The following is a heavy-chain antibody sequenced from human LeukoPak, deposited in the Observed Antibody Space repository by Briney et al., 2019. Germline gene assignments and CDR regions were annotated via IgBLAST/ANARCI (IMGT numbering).Heavy chain of an antibody. V-gene: IGHV4-39*01. D-gene: IGHD5-12*01. J-gene: IGHJ6*03. CDR1: GGSISSSSHY. CDR3: ARLPAITNYYYYYIDV. Sequence: SETLSLTCAVSGGSISSSSHYWGWIRQAPGKRLECSVTIYYSGSSYYTPSLEGRVTMSVDTSKNEFSLRLSSVTAADTAVYYCARLPAITNYYYYYIDVWGKGTMVTVSS. CDR2: IYYSGSS.